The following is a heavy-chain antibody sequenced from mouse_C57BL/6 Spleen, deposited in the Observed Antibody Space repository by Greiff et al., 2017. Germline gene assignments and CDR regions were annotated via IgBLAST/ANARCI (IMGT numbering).Heavy chain of an antibody. J-gene: IGHJ2*01. V-gene: IGHV5-12*01. D-gene: IGHD2-3*01. CDR1: GFTFSDYY. CDR3: ARQDGYYEGYFDY. Sequence: EVQLVESGGGLVQPGGSLKLSCAASGFTFSDYYMYWVRQTPEKRLEWVAYISNGGGSTYYPDTVKGRFTISRDNAKNTLYLQMSRLKSEDTAMYYCARQDGYYEGYFDYWGQGTTLTVSS. CDR2: ISNGGGST.